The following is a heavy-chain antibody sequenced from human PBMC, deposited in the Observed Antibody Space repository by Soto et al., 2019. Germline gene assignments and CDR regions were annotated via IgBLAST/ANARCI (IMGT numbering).Heavy chain of an antibody. D-gene: IGHD4-17*01. CDR2: IYYSGST. V-gene: IGHV4-59*01. J-gene: IGHJ5*02. CDR1: GGSISNYY. Sequence: QVQLQESGPGLVKPSETLSLTCTVSGGSISNYYWSWIRHPPGKKLEWIGYIYYSGSTNYNPSLKSRLTISVDTSKNQFSLKLYSVTTADTAMYYCARLPWADYGGIFDPWGQGTPVTVSS. CDR3: ARLPWADYGGIFDP.